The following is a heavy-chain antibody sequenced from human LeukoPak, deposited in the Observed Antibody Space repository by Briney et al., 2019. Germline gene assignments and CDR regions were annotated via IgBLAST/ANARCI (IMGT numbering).Heavy chain of an antibody. Sequence: SETLSLTCAVSGGSIDVYYWSWIRQPPGKGLEWIGYIYYSGSTKYNPSLKSRVTISVDTSKNQFSLKLTSVTAAYTAVYYCARLGIGVVPSAMLGNYYFDYWGQGTLVTVSS. CDR3: ARLGIGVVPSAMLGNYYFDY. CDR1: GGSIDVYY. CDR2: IYYSGST. V-gene: IGHV4-59*08. J-gene: IGHJ4*02. D-gene: IGHD2-2*01.